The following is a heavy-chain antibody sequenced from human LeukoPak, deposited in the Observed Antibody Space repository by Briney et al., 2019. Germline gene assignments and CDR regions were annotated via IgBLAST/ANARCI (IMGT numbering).Heavy chain of an antibody. CDR2: IYTSGST. Sequence: SETLSLTCTVSGGSISSYYMSWIRQPAGKGLEWIGRIYTSGSTNYNPSLKSRVTMSVDTSKNQFSLKLSSVTAADTAVYYCARVIVGATPTGDYYYYMDVWDKGTTVTISS. V-gene: IGHV4-4*07. CDR1: GGSISSYY. CDR3: ARVIVGATPTGDYYYYMDV. J-gene: IGHJ6*03. D-gene: IGHD1-26*01.